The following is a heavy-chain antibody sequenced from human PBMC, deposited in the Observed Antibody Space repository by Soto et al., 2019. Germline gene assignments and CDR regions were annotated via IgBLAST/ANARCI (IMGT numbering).Heavy chain of an antibody. D-gene: IGHD3-9*01. CDR3: AKGTGYSTPGDYYYYYYMDV. Sequence: PGGSLRLSCAASGFTFSSYAMSWVRQAPGKGLEWVSAISGSGGSTYYADSVKGRFTISRDNSKNTLYLQMNSLRAEDTAVYYCAKGTGYSTPGDYYYYYYMDVWGKGTTVTAP. V-gene: IGHV3-23*01. CDR2: ISGSGGST. J-gene: IGHJ6*03. CDR1: GFTFSSYA.